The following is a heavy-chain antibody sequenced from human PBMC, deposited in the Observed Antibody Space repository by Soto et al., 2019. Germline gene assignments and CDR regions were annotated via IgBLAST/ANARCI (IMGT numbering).Heavy chain of an antibody. V-gene: IGHV4-39*01. CDR3: ARQSAATDGYYYYYMDV. D-gene: IGHD6-25*01. Sequence: SETLSLTCTVSGGSISSSSYYWGWIRQPPGKGLEWIGSIYYSGSTYYNPSLKSRVTISVDTSKNQFSLKLSSVTAADTAVYYCARQSAATDGYYYYYMDVWGKGTTVTVSS. CDR1: GGSISSSSYY. CDR2: IYYSGST. J-gene: IGHJ6*03.